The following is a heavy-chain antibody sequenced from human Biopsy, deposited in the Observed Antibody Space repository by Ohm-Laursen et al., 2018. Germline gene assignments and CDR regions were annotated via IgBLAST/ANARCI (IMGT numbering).Heavy chain of an antibody. D-gene: IGHD3-22*01. J-gene: IGHJ6*02. CDR1: GESFNGYY. CDR2: INHSGRT. CDR3: VRGVDYYDPYHYYALDV. V-gene: IGHV4-34*01. Sequence: SETLSLTCAVHGESFNGYYWSWIRQTPGKGLEWIGEINHSGRTNYNPSLKSRVTISVDTSKNQFSLKVRSVTVADTAVYYCVRGVDYYDPYHYYALDVWGQGTTVTVSS.